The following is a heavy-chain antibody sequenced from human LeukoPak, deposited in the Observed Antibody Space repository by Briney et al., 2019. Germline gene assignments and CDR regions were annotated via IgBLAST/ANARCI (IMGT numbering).Heavy chain of an antibody. CDR3: ARAVLAVRSGSSGWNY. CDR1: SGSFSSSSYY. Sequence: SETLSLTCTVSSGSFSSSSYYWGRIRLPPGKGLEWIGSIYYSGSTYYNPSLKSRVTISVDASKNQFSLKLSSVTAADTAVYYCARAVLAVRSGSSGWNYWGQGTLVTVSS. CDR2: IYYSGST. V-gene: IGHV4-39*01. J-gene: IGHJ4*02. D-gene: IGHD6-19*01.